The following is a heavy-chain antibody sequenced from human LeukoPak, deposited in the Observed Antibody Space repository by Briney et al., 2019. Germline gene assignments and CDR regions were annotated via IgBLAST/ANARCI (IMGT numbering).Heavy chain of an antibody. CDR3: ARGAYYDFWSGKGENWFDP. V-gene: IGHV3-7*01. CDR2: INEDGREK. CDR1: GFTFTSHW. Sequence: SGGSLRLSCEASGFTFTSHWMSWVRQVPGKGLEWVAKINEDGREKYYVDSVKGRFTISRDNAKNSLSLQMNSLRAEDTAVYYCARGAYYDFWSGKGENWFDPWGQGTLVTVSS. J-gene: IGHJ5*02. D-gene: IGHD3-3*01.